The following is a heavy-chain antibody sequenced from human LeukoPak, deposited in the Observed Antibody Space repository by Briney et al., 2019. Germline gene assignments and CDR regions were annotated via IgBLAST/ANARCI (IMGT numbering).Heavy chain of an antibody. CDR3: ASFWAYYYGSGSLMDV. Sequence: SETLSLTCAVYGGSFSGYYWSWIRQPPGKGLEWIGEINHSGSTNYNPSLKSRVTISVDTSKNQFSLKLSSVTAADTAVYYCASFWAYYYGSGSLMDVWGKGTTVTISS. V-gene: IGHV4-34*01. J-gene: IGHJ6*04. CDR2: INHSGST. D-gene: IGHD3-10*01. CDR1: GGSFSGYY.